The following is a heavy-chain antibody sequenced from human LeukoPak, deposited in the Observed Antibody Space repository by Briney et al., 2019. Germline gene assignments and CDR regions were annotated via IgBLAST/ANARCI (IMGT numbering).Heavy chain of an antibody. CDR3: ARDAQRGFDYSNSLEY. Sequence: PGGSLRLSCAAAGFTFNHYGMHWVRQAPGKGLQWVAVIWSDGTNQYYGDSVKGRFTISRDDSGNTVYLQMNSLRPEDTGVYYCARDAQRGFDYSNSLEYWGQGTPATVST. CDR1: GFTFNHYG. D-gene: IGHD4-11*01. V-gene: IGHV3-33*01. J-gene: IGHJ4*02. CDR2: IWSDGTNQ.